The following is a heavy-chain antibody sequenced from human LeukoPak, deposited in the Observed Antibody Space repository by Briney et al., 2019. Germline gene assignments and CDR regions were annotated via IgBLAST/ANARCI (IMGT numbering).Heavy chain of an antibody. V-gene: IGHV4-30-4*01. CDR2: IYYSGST. D-gene: IGHD3-10*01. Sequence: PSETLSLTCTVSGGSISSGDYYWSWIRQPPGKGLEWIGYIYYSGSTYYNPSLKSRVTISVDTSKNQFSLKLSSVTAADTAVYYCARVGPNPDYYYGSGTYGAYFDYWGQGTLVTVSS. CDR1: GGSISSGDYY. J-gene: IGHJ4*02. CDR3: ARVGPNPDYYYGSGTYGAYFDY.